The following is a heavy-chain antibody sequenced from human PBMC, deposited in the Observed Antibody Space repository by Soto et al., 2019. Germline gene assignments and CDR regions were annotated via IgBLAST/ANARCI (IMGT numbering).Heavy chain of an antibody. CDR2: IYSGGST. CDR3: ARVRVFRFLQWFPDY. Sequence: GSLRLPGAASGCPVSRDYMTWVRQNTGKGLEWVAVIYSGGSTYYADPMEGRFTISRDNSKNTLYLQMNSLRAEDTAMYYCARVRVFRFLQWFPDYWGQGNPVTGSA. CDR1: GCPVSRDY. J-gene: IGHJ4*02. D-gene: IGHD3-3*01. V-gene: IGHV3-53*01.